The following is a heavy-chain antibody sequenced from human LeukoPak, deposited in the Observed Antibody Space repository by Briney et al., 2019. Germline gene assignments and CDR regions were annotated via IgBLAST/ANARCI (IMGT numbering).Heavy chain of an antibody. V-gene: IGHV4-4*02. J-gene: IGHJ4*02. CDR2: IYYSGST. Sequence: PSGTLSLTCAVSGGSISSSNWWSWVRQPTGKGLEWIGYIYYSGSTNYNPSLKSRVTISVDTSKNQFSLKLSSVTAADTAVYYCARHVDSSWYGGTFDYWGQGTLVTVSS. CDR1: GGSISSSNW. CDR3: ARHVDSSWYGGTFDY. D-gene: IGHD6-13*01.